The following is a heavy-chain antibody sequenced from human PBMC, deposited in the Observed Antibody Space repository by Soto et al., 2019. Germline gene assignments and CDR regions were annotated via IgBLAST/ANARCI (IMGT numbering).Heavy chain of an antibody. Sequence: EVQLLESGGGLVQPGGSLRLSCAASGFTFSSYAMSWVRQAPGKGLEWVSTLGGRGCRTYYAGSVKGRFTIARDNAKNTLYLQMNSLRAEDTAVYYCAKNLGSSWYESDYWGQGALVTVSS. J-gene: IGHJ4*02. CDR1: GFTFSSYA. D-gene: IGHD6-13*01. CDR2: LGGRGCRT. V-gene: IGHV3-23*01. CDR3: AKNLGSSWYESDY.